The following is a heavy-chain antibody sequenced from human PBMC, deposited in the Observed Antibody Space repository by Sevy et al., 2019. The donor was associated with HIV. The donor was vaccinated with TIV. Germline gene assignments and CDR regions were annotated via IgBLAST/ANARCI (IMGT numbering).Heavy chain of an antibody. CDR1: GYTFTGYY. J-gene: IGHJ4*02. CDR2: INPNSGGT. D-gene: IGHD6-6*01. V-gene: IGHV1-2*02. Sequence: ASVKVSCKASGYTFTGYYMHWVRQAPGQGLEWMGWINPNSGGTNYAQKFQGRVTMTRDTSISTAYMELSRLRPDDTAVYYCASYSSSSSRIDYWGQGTLVTVSS. CDR3: ASYSSSSSRIDY.